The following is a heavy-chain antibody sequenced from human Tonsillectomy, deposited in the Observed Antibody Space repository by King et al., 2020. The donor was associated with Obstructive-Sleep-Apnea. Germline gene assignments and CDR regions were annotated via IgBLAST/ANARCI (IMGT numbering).Heavy chain of an antibody. Sequence: VQLVESGGGLVQPGGSLRLSCAASGFTVSRYWMHWVRQAPGKGLVWVSGIKSDGSSTSYADCVKGRFTISRDNAKNTLYLQMNSLRAEDTAVYYCARELYGEYGVDYWGQGTLVTVSS. CDR1: GFTVSRYW. D-gene: IGHD4-17*01. V-gene: IGHV3-74*01. CDR2: IKSDGSST. CDR3: ARELYGEYGVDY. J-gene: IGHJ4*02.